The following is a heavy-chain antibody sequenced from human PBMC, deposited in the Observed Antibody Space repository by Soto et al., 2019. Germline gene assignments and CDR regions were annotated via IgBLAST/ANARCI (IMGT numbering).Heavy chain of an antibody. V-gene: IGHV3-23*01. CDR2: ISGSGGST. D-gene: IGHD3-3*01. CDR1: GFTFSSYA. Sequence: GGSLRLSCAASGFTFSSYAMSWVRQAPGKGLEWVSAISGSGGSTYYADSVKGRFTISRDNSKNTLYLQMNSLRAEDTAVYYCAKDPAGNYDFWSGYYDYWGQGTLVTVSS. CDR3: AKDPAGNYDFWSGYYDY. J-gene: IGHJ4*02.